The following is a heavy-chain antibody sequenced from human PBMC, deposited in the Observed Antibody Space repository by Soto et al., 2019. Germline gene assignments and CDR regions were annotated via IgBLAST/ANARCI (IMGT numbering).Heavy chain of an antibody. V-gene: IGHV3-30*18. Sequence: GGSLRLSCVASGFTFSGFGMHWVRQAPGRGLEWVAVISYDGNHEFYAAFVKGRFTISRDNSKNTLYLQMSSLRAEDTAVYYCAKERAEFVLEPHATSGMDAWSHGNKVTVS. J-gene: IGHJ6*02. D-gene: IGHD3-10*01. CDR3: AKERAEFVLEPHATSGMDA. CDR1: GFTFSGFG. CDR2: ISYDGNHE.